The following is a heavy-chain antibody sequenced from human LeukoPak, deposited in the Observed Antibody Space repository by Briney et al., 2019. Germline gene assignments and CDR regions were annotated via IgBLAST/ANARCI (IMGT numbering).Heavy chain of an antibody. D-gene: IGHD5-18*01. V-gene: IGHV3-30*03. CDR3: PRGFSYGYAFDI. CDR2: ISYDGSNK. J-gene: IGHJ3*02. Sequence: TGKSLRLSCAASGFAFSTYGMHWVRQAPGKGLEWVAIISYDGSNKYYADSVKGRFTISRDNSKNTLYLQMNSLRAEDTAVYHCPRGFSYGYAFDIWGQGTMVSVSP. CDR1: GFAFSTYG.